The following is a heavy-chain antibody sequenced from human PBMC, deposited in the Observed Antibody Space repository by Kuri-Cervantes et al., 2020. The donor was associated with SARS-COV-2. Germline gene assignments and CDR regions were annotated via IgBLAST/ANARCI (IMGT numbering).Heavy chain of an antibody. D-gene: IGHD3-10*01. Sequence: SETLSLTCTVPGGSISNSVYYWGWIRQSPGKGLEWIGSVYYSGTSYYNPSLKSRVTISVDTSKNQFSLKLSSVTAADTAVYYCARGDYPDYWGQGTLVTVSS. V-gene: IGHV4-39*01. CDR2: VYYSGTS. J-gene: IGHJ4*02. CDR1: GGSISNSVYY. CDR3: ARGDYPDY.